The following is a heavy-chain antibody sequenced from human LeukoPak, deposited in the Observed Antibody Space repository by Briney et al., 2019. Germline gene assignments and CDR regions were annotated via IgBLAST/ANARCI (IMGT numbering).Heavy chain of an antibody. CDR2: IRSKAYGGTT. CDR1: GFTFGYYA. J-gene: IGHJ4*02. Sequence: GGSLRLSCTASGFTFGYYAMIWVRQAPGKGLEWVGFIRSKAYGGTTEYAASVKGRFTISRDDSKSIAYLQMNSLKTEDTAVYYCTSGGYSFDYWGQGTLVTVSS. V-gene: IGHV3-49*04. D-gene: IGHD5-24*01. CDR3: TSGGYSFDY.